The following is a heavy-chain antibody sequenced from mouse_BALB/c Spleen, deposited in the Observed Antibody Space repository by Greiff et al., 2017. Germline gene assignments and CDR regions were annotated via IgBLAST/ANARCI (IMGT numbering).Heavy chain of an antibody. D-gene: IGHD1-2*01. V-gene: IGHV5-6-5*01. Sequence: EVKVVESGGGLVKPGGSLKLSCAASGFTFSSYAMSWVRQTPEKRLEWVASISSGGSTYYPDSVMGRFTISRDNARNILYLQMSSLRSEDTAMYYCAGDNRLDYWGQGTLVTVSA. CDR3: AGDNRLDY. J-gene: IGHJ3*01. CDR2: ISSGGST. CDR1: GFTFSSYA.